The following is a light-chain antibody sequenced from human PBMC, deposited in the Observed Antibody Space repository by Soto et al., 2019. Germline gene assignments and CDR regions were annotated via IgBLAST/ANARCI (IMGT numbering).Light chain of an antibody. Sequence: QSALTQPPSASGTVGQRVTISCSGSNSNIGIKPVKWYQQVPGSAPKSLIYRNDQRPSGVPDRFSGSKSGTSASLAISGLQPEDEADYYCATWDNSLNGVVFGGGTKLTVL. CDR2: RND. CDR3: ATWDNSLNGVV. CDR1: NSNIGIKP. V-gene: IGLV1-44*01. J-gene: IGLJ2*01.